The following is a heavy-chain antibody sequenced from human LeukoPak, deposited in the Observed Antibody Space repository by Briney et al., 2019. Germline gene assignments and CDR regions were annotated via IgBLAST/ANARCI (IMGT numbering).Heavy chain of an antibody. J-gene: IGHJ4*02. V-gene: IGHV1-2*02. CDR1: GYTFTGYY. Sequence: GASVKVSCKASGYTFTGYYMHWVRQAPGQGLEWMGWINPNSGGTNYAQKFQGRVTMTRDTSISTAYMELSRLRSDDTAVYYCVTLLSNAAFDYWGQGTLVAVSS. D-gene: IGHD6-25*01. CDR3: VTLLSNAAFDY. CDR2: INPNSGGT.